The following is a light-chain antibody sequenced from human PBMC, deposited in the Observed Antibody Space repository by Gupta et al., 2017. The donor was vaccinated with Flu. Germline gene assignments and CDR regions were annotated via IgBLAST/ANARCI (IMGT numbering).Light chain of an antibody. J-gene: IGLJ3*02. CDR3: ATWYDSRIGWV. CDR1: SSNMGNNY. CDR2: RNN. V-gene: IGLV1-47*01. Sequence: SVLTQPPSASGTPRQRVTISCSGSSSNMGNNYVSWYQQTPGTAPKLLIYRNNQRPSGGPDRFSGSKYGTSASLAISGLLAADEADYYCATWYDSRIGWVFGGGTKLTVL.